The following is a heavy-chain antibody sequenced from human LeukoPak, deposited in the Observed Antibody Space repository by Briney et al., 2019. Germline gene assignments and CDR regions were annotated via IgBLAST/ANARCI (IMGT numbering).Heavy chain of an antibody. CDR2: IRKDGRQT. CDR1: GFTFSSYW. D-gene: IGHD6-19*01. Sequence: GGSLRLSCAASGFTFSSYWMIWVRQAPGKGLEWVANIRKDGRQTYYVDSVKGRFTISRDNAKNLLYLQMNSLRAEDTAVYFCAGGTGWIFHHWGQGTLVTVSS. V-gene: IGHV3-7*02. CDR3: AGGTGWIFHH. J-gene: IGHJ4*02.